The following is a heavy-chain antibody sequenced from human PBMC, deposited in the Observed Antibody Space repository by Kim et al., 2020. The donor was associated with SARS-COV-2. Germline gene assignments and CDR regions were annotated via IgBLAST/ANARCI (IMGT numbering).Heavy chain of an antibody. CDR2: ISAYNGNT. Sequence: ASVKVSCKASGYTFTSYGISWVRQAPGQGLEWMGWISAYNGNTNYAQKLQGRVTMTTDTSTSTAYMELRSLRSDDTAVYYCAREASVTTFGVAHPGAHYYYSGMDGWGQGATVTVSS. D-gene: IGHD3-3*01. V-gene: IGHV1-18*01. CDR3: AREASVTTFGVAHPGAHYYYSGMDG. J-gene: IGHJ6*02. CDR1: GYTFTSYG.